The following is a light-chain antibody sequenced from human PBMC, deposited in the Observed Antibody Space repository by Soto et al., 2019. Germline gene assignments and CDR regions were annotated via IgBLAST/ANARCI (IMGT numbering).Light chain of an antibody. V-gene: IGLV2-8*01. J-gene: IGLJ2*01. CDR3: SSYAGSNNHVV. CDR2: EVS. CDR1: SSDVGGYKY. Sequence: QSALTQPPSASGSPGQSVTISCTGTSSDVGGYKYVSWYQQHPGKAPKLMIYEVSKRPSGVPDRFSGSKSDNTASLTVSGLQAEDEADYYCSSYAGSNNHVVFGGGTKLTVL.